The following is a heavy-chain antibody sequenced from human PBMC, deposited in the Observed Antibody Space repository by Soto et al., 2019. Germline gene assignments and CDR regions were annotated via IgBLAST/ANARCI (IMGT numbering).Heavy chain of an antibody. CDR3: ARVDSSGWTNWYFDL. Sequence: EVQLVESGGGLVQPGGSLRLSCAASGFTFSSYWMSWVRQAPGKGLEWVANIKQDGSEKYYVDSVKGRFTISRDNAKNSLYLQMNSLRAEDTAVYYCARVDSSGWTNWYFDLWGRCTRVTVSS. CDR1: GFTFSSYW. J-gene: IGHJ2*01. V-gene: IGHV3-7*03. CDR2: IKQDGSEK. D-gene: IGHD6-19*01.